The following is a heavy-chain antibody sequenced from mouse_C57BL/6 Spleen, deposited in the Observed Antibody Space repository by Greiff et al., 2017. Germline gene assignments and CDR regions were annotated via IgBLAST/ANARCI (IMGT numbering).Heavy chain of an antibody. D-gene: IGHD2-1*01. Sequence: QVQLQQPGAELVKPGASVKLSCKASGYTFTSYWMHWVKQRPGRGLEWIGRIDPNSGGTKYNEKFKSKATLTVDKPSSTAYMQLSSLTSEDSAVYYGARDYGSYPNGGWVAYWGQGTLVTVSA. V-gene: IGHV1-72*01. CDR3: ARDYGSYPNGGWVAY. CDR1: GYTFTSYW. CDR2: IDPNSGGT. J-gene: IGHJ3*01.